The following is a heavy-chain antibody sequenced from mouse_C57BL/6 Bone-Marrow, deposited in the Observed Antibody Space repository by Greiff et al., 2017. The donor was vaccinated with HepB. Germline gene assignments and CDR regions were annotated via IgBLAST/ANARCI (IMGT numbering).Heavy chain of an antibody. D-gene: IGHD4-1*01. CDR2: IDPSDSET. J-gene: IGHJ2*01. CDR1: GYTFTSYW. Sequence: QVQLKQPGAELVRPGSSVKLSCKASGYTFTSYWMHWVKQRPIQGLEWIGNIDPSDSETHYNQKFKDKATLTVDKSSSTAYMQLSSLTSEDSAVYYCARRGANWDVDYWGQGTTLTVSS. CDR3: ARRGANWDVDY. V-gene: IGHV1-52*01.